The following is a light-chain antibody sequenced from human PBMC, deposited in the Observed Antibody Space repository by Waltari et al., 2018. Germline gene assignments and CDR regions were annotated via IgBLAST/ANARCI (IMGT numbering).Light chain of an antibody. CDR1: SSDIGGYNY. V-gene: IGLV2-14*03. J-gene: IGLJ2*01. CDR2: DVS. CDR3: SSYIDSSTLEL. Sequence: QSALTQPASVSGSPGQSITISCTGTSSDIGGYNYVSWYQQVPGKAPKLMIYDVSNPRSGVSSRFSGSKSGNTASLTISGLQAEDEADYFCSSYIDSSTLELFGGGTSLTVL.